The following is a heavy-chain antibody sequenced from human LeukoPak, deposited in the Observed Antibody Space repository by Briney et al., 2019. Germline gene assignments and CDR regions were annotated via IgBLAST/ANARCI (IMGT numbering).Heavy chain of an antibody. CDR1: GFTFSSYA. CDR2: ISGSGGST. Sequence: GGSLRPSCAASGFTFSSYAMSWVRQAPGKGLEWVSAISGSGGSTYYADSVKGRFTISRDNSKNTLYLQMNSLRAEDTAVYYCAKDLFLGMIVPFDYWGQGTLVTVPS. CDR3: AKDLFLGMIVPFDY. D-gene: IGHD3-22*01. V-gene: IGHV3-23*01. J-gene: IGHJ4*02.